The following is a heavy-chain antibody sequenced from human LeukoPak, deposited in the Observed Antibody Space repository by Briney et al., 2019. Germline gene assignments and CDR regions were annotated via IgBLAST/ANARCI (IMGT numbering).Heavy chain of an antibody. CDR1: GFPFSSYV. J-gene: IGHJ6*02. CDR2: ISGSGGST. D-gene: IGHD3-10*01. CDR3: AKGRVSYYYGMDV. Sequence: PGGSLRLSCAASGFPFSSYVMNWVRQAPGKGLEWVSGISGSGGSTSYADSVKGRFTISRDNSKNTLYLQMNSLRAEDTAVYYCAKGRVSYYYGMDVWGQGTTVTVSS. V-gene: IGHV3-23*01.